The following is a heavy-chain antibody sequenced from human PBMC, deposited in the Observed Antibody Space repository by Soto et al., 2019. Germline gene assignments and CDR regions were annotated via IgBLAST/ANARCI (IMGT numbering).Heavy chain of an antibody. D-gene: IGHD2-15*01. CDR3: ARGQVVAAHH. V-gene: IGHV4-30-2*01. Sequence: QLQLQESGSGLVKPSQTLSLTCAVSGGSISSGGYSWSWIRQPPGKGLEWIGYIYHSGSTYYNPSHKSRVPMSVDTSKNQSSLKLSSVTAADTAVYYCARGQVVAAHHWGQGTLVTVSS. J-gene: IGHJ4*02. CDR1: GGSISSGGYS. CDR2: IYHSGST.